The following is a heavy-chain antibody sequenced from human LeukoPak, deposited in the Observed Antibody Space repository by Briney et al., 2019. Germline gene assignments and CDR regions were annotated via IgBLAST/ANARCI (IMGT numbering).Heavy chain of an antibody. J-gene: IGHJ4*02. CDR3: ARDRSEWPFDY. Sequence: PGGSLRLSCAASGLTFSSYSMNWVRQAPGKGLEWVSSISSSSSYIYYADSVKGRFTISRDNAKNSLYLQMNSLRAEDTAVYYCARDRSEWPFDYWGQGTLVTVSS. CDR1: GLTFSSYS. D-gene: IGHD3-3*01. CDR2: ISSSSSYI. V-gene: IGHV3-21*01.